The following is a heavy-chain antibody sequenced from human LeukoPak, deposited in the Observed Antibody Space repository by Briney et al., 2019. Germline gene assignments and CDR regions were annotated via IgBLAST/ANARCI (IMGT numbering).Heavy chain of an antibody. CDR3: AKKSLWSGPFDY. CDR1: GFIFSNYA. D-gene: IGHD3-3*01. CDR2: ITGSGGDS. V-gene: IGHV3-23*01. Sequence: PGGSLRLSCKASGFIFSNYAMSWVRQAPGKGLEWVSIITGSGGDSYYTDSVKGRFTLCRDNSKNTLFLQMNSLRAEDTAVYFCAKKSLWSGPFDYWGQGTLVTVFS. J-gene: IGHJ4*02.